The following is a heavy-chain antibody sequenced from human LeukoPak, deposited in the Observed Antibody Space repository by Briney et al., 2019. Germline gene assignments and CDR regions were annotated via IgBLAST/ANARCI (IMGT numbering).Heavy chain of an antibody. CDR2: IYDRGST. CDR1: GGSYSAYY. Sequence: PSGTLSLTCAVYGGSYSAYYWSWIRQPTGKGLEWIGNIYDRGSTKYNPSLKSRVTISVDTSKNQFSLRLSSVTAADTAVYYCARGRTFDNWGQGTLVTVSS. J-gene: IGHJ4*02. V-gene: IGHV4-59*01. CDR3: ARGRTFDN.